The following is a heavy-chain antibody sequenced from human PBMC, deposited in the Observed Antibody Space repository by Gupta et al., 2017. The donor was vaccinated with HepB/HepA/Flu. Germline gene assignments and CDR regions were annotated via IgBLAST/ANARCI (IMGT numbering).Heavy chain of an antibody. J-gene: IGHJ6*02. CDR1: GFTFSSYW. D-gene: IGHD2-2*01. CDR2: IKQDGSEK. CDR3: ARDLFKGVVVPAARPYYYGMDV. Sequence: EVQLVESGGGLVQPGGSLRLSCAASGFTFSSYWMSWVRQAPGKGLEWVANIKQDGSEKYYVDSVKGRFTISRDNAKNSLYLQMNSLRAEDTAVYYCARDLFKGVVVPAARPYYYGMDVWGQGTTVTVSS. V-gene: IGHV3-7*01.